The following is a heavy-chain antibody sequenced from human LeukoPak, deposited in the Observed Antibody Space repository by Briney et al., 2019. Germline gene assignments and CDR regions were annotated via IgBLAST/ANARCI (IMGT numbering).Heavy chain of an antibody. D-gene: IGHD6-6*01. CDR2: IYYTGNT. V-gene: IGHV4-30-4*08. CDR1: GGSINSGDYY. J-gene: IGHJ4*02. CDR3: ARDPIFGSSVF. Sequence: SQTLSLTCTVSGGSINSGDYYWSWIRQPPGKGLEWIGYIYYTGNTYYNPSLKSRINISVDTSKKQFSLKLRSVTAADTAVYYFARDPIFGSSVFWGQGTLVTVSS.